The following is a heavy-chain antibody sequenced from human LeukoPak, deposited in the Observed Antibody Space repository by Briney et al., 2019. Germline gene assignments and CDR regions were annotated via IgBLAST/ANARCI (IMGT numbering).Heavy chain of an antibody. CDR2: IYYSGTT. Sequence: SETLSLTCTVSGGSISGYYWSWIRQPPGKGLAWIGYIYYSGTTHYNPSLRSRVTISVDTSKNQFSLRLSSVTATDTAVYYCARLHSSRAEEFDPWGQGTLVTVSS. J-gene: IGHJ5*02. CDR3: ARLHSSRAEEFDP. CDR1: GGSISGYY. V-gene: IGHV4-59*01.